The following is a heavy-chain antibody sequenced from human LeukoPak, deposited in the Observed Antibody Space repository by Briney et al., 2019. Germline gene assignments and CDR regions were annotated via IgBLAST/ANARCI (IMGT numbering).Heavy chain of an antibody. CDR1: GGSLSGGSYY. Sequence: SETLSLTCAVSGGSLSGGSYYWSWTRQPAGKGLEWVEPIYTSGSTNYHPSLKSRVTISVDTSKNQFSLKLSSVTAADTAVYYCARETTMIVVVITDAFDIWGQGTMVTVSS. D-gene: IGHD3-22*01. V-gene: IGHV4-61*02. CDR2: IYTSGST. J-gene: IGHJ3*02. CDR3: ARETTMIVVVITDAFDI.